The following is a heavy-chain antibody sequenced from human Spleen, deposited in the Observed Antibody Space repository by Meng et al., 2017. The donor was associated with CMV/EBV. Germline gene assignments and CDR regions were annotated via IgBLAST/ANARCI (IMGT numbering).Heavy chain of an antibody. CDR1: GFSLSTSGMR. V-gene: IGHV2-70D*14. J-gene: IGHJ6*02. Sequence: SGPTLVKPTQTLTLTCTFSGFSLSTSGMRVSWLRQPPNKALEWLARIDWDGDTFYSTSLKTRLTVSKDTSKNQVVLTMTNMDPLDTATYYCARDKGMAAGINNYYYYGMDVWGQGTLVTVSS. D-gene: IGHD6-13*01. CDR3: ARDKGMAAGINNYYYYGMDV. CDR2: IDWDGDT.